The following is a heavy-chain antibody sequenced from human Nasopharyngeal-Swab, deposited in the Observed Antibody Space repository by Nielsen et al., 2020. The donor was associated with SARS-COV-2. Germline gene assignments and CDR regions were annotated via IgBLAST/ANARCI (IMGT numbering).Heavy chain of an antibody. D-gene: IGHD6-19*01. CDR2: IIPILGIA. CDR1: GGTFSSDA. Sequence: SVKVSCKASGGTFSSDAISWVRQAPGQGREWMGGIIPILGIANYAQKFQGRVTITADKSTSTAYMELSSLRSEDTAVYYCARVVDSSGWYPYYYYYMDVWGKGTTVTVSS. V-gene: IGHV1-69*10. CDR3: ARVVDSSGWYPYYYYYMDV. J-gene: IGHJ6*03.